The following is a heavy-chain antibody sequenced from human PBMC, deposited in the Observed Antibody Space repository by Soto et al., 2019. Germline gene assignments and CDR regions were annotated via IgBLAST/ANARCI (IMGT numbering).Heavy chain of an antibody. D-gene: IGHD6-13*01. CDR1: GDSISSYY. V-gene: IGHV4-59*01. Sequence: SETLSLTCTVSGDSISSYYWSWIRQPPGKGLEWIGYIYYSGSPDYNPSLKTRVTISVDTSKNQFSLKLSSVTAADTAIYYCARLWYESPYNWFDPWGQGTLVTVSS. CDR3: ARLWYESPYNWFDP. J-gene: IGHJ5*02. CDR2: IYYSGSP.